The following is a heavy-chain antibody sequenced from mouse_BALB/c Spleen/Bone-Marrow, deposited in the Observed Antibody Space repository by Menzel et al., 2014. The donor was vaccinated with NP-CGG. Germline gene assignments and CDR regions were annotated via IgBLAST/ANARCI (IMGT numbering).Heavy chain of an antibody. CDR2: IYPGNSDT. CDR1: GYTFSNYW. V-gene: IGHV1-5*01. CDR3: TTLARTNFDY. J-gene: IGHJ2*01. D-gene: IGHD3-1*01. Sequence: EVQLQRSGTVLARPGAAVKMSRKASGYTFSNYWMHWVKQRPGQGLEWIGTIYPGNSDTTYNQKFKGKAKLTAVTSTSPAYMDLSSLTNEDSAVYYCTTLARTNFDYWGQGTTLTVSS.